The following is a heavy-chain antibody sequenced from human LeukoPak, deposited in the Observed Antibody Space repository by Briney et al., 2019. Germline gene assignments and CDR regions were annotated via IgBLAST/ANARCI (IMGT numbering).Heavy chain of an antibody. CDR2: IYYSGST. Sequence: SETLSLTCTVSGGSISSSSYYWGWIRQPPGKGLEWIGSIYYSGSTYYNPPLKSRVTISVDTSKNQFSLKLSSVTAADTAVYYCARIQAPYYDFWSGYYENYMDVWGKGTTVTVSS. CDR1: GGSISSSSYY. CDR3: ARIQAPYYDFWSGYYENYMDV. J-gene: IGHJ6*03. D-gene: IGHD3-3*01. V-gene: IGHV4-39*01.